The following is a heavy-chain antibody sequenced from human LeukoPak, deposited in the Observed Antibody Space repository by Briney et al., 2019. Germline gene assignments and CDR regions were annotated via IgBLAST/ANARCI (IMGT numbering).Heavy chain of an antibody. Sequence: SETLSLTCAVSGGSFSGYYWSWIRQPPGKGLEWIGEINHSGSTNYNPSLKSRVTISVDTSKNQFSLKLSSVTAADTAVYYCARGVFMDYYDSSGYPWGQGTLVTVSS. CDR1: GGSFSGYY. CDR3: ARGVFMDYYDSSGYP. CDR2: INHSGST. V-gene: IGHV4-34*01. D-gene: IGHD3-22*01. J-gene: IGHJ5*02.